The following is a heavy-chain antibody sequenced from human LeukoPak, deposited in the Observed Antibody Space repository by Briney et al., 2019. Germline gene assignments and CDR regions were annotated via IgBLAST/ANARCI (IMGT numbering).Heavy chain of an antibody. CDR3: ARTINYFDSSGYYY. J-gene: IGHJ4*02. Sequence: SETLSLTCTVSGGSINSNNDYWGWIRQPPGKGLEWIGSIYYSGSAHYNPSLKSRVTISVDTSKNQLSLKLSSVTAADTAMYYCARTINYFDSSGYYYWGQGTLVTVSS. V-gene: IGHV4-39*01. CDR1: GGSINSNNDY. D-gene: IGHD3-22*01. CDR2: IYYSGSA.